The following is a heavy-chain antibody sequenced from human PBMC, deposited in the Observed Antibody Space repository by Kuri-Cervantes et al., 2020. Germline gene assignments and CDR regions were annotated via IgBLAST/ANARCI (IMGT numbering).Heavy chain of an antibody. Sequence: GESLKISCAASGFTFSDHYMDWVRQAPGKGLEWVSFIYYDGSNKYYADSVKGRFTISRDNSKNTLYLQMNSLRAEDTAVYYCAKGGDSSGYYRPDYWGRGTLVTVSS. CDR1: GFTFSDHY. D-gene: IGHD3-22*01. CDR2: IYYDGSNK. J-gene: IGHJ4*02. V-gene: IGHV3-30*02. CDR3: AKGGDSSGYYRPDY.